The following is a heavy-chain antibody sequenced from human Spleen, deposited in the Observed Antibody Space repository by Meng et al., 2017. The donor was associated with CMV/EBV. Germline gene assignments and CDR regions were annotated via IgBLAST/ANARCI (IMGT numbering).Heavy chain of an antibody. CDR2: INQDGSQR. Sequence: GESLKISCAASGFTFSGYWMSWVRQAPGKGLEWVANINQDGSQRNYVDSVKGRFTISRDNAKNSMYLQMNSLRAEDTAAYYCGRDMDVWGQGTTVTVSS. CDR3: GRDMDV. CDR1: GFTFSGYW. J-gene: IGHJ6*02. V-gene: IGHV3-7*01.